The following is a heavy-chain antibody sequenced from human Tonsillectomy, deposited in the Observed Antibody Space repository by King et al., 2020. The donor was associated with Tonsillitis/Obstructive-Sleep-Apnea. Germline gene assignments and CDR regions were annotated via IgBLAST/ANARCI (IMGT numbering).Heavy chain of an antibody. CDR1: GGSVSDYY. D-gene: IGHD3-22*01. Sequence: QLQESGPGLMKPSETLSLTCTVSGGSVSDYYWSWIRQPPGKGLEWIGYIYYSGNTNYNPSLKSRVTISVDTSKNQVSLKLNSVTAADTAVYYCARAIVVVTEWFDPWGQGTLVTVSS. CDR2: IYYSGNT. V-gene: IGHV4-59*02. CDR3: ARAIVVVTEWFDP. J-gene: IGHJ5*02.